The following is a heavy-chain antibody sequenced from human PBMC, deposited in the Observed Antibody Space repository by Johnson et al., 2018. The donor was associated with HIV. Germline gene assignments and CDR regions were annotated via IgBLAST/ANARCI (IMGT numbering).Heavy chain of an antibody. Sequence: QMLLVESGGGVVQPGGSLRLSCAASEFIFSSYSMHWVRQAPGKGLEWVAVISYDGHKEYYADSVEGRFTVARDNTKNTLYLQMNSLRADDTAIYYCALTESRFLEWLFRAFDIWGQGTMVTVSS. D-gene: IGHD3-3*01. V-gene: IGHV3-30*04. J-gene: IGHJ3*02. CDR3: ALTESRFLEWLFRAFDI. CDR1: EFIFSSYS. CDR2: ISYDGHKE.